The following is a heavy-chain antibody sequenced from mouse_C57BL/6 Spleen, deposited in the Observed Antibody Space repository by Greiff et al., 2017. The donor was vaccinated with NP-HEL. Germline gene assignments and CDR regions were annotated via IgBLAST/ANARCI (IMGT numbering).Heavy chain of an antibody. V-gene: IGHV1-52*01. J-gene: IGHJ2*01. CDR2: IDPSDSET. CDR1: GYTFTSYW. CDR3: ARGDDY. Sequence: QPQQPWAALLLPFSSFNLSFKSSGYTFTSYWMHWVKQRPIQGLEWIGNIDPSDSETHYNQKFKDKATLTVDKSSSTAYMQLSSLTSEDSAVYYCARGDDYWGQGTTLTVSS.